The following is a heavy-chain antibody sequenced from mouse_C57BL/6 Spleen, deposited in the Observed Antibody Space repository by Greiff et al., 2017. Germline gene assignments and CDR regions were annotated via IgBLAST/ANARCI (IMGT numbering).Heavy chain of an antibody. CDR2: ISAGGSYT. V-gene: IGHV5-4*03. CDR3: ARGPPIYYYGSSPFDY. CDR1: GFTFSSYA. Sequence: EVKLMESGGGLVKPGGSLKLSCAASGFTFSSYAMSWVRQTPEKRLEWVATISAGGSYTYYQDNVKGRFTISRDNAKNNLYLQMSHLKSEDRAMYYCARGPPIYYYGSSPFDYWGQGTTLTVSS. J-gene: IGHJ2*01. D-gene: IGHD1-1*01.